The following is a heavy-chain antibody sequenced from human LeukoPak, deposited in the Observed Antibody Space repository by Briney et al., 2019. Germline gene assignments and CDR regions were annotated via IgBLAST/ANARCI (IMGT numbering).Heavy chain of an antibody. J-gene: IGHJ4*02. D-gene: IGHD4-17*01. CDR1: GFTFSSDY. V-gene: IGHV3-7*01. CDR2: IKQDGSEK. Sequence: GSLRLSCAGSGFTFSSDYMSWVRQAPGKGLEWVANIKQDGSEKYYVDSVKGRFTISRDNSKNTVSLQMGSLRTEDMAVYYCATQNQLSVTTSLDYWGQGTLVTVSS. CDR3: ATQNQLSVTTSLDY.